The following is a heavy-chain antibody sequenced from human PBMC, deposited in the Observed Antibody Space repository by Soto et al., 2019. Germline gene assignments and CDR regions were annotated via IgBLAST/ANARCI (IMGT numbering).Heavy chain of an antibody. CDR1: GYTFTSYD. CDR3: ARGPGYCSSTSCSQGYFDY. D-gene: IGHD2-2*03. V-gene: IGHV1-8*01. J-gene: IGHJ4*02. Sequence: GASVKVSCKASGYTFTSYDINWVRQATGQGLEWMGWMNPNSGNTGYAQKFQGRVTMTRNTSISTAYMELSSLRSEDTAVYYCARGPGYCSSTSCSQGYFDYWGQGTLVTVSS. CDR2: MNPNSGNT.